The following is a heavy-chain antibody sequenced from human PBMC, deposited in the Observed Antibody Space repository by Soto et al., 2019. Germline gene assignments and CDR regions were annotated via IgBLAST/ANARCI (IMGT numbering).Heavy chain of an antibody. J-gene: IGHJ1*01. CDR3: ATGGEFGSSSGFQH. CDR2: VSSEGRIK. CDR1: GFSLSDFA. V-gene: IGHV3-30*04. Sequence: QVQLVESGGGVVKPGGSLRLSCEASGFSLSDFAINWVRQAPGKGLEWVSVVSSEGRIKNFADSVKGRFTIAGDNSRNPLLLQMSSLTTEDTYTYYCATGGEFGSSSGFQHWGRGTLVIVSS. D-gene: IGHD6-6*01.